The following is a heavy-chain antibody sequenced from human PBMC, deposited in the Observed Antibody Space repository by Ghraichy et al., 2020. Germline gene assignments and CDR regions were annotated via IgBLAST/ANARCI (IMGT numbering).Heavy chain of an antibody. CDR3: ARRRPRAQYGDYITPDY. V-gene: IGHV4-39*01. Sequence: SETLSLTCTVSGGSISSSSYYWGWIRQPPGKGLEWIGSIYYSGSTYYNPSLKSRVTISVDTSKNQFSLKLSSVTAADTAVYYCARRRPRAQYGDYITPDYWGQGTLVTVSS. D-gene: IGHD4-17*01. J-gene: IGHJ4*02. CDR1: GGSISSSSYY. CDR2: IYYSGST.